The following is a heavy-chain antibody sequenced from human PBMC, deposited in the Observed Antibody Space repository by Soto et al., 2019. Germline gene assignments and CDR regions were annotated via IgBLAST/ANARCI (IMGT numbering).Heavy chain of an antibody. D-gene: IGHD2-2*01. CDR1: GFTFSSYS. Sequence: GGSLRLSCAASGFTFSSYSMNWVRQAPGKGLEWVSSISSSSSYIYYADSVKGRFTISRDNAKNSLYLQMNSLRAEDTAVYYCARDVVGCSSTSCLYYFDYWGQGTLVTVSS. J-gene: IGHJ4*02. CDR2: ISSSSSYI. CDR3: ARDVVGCSSTSCLYYFDY. V-gene: IGHV3-21*01.